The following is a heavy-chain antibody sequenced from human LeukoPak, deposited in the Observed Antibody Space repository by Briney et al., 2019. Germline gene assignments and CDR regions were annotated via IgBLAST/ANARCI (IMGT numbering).Heavy chain of an antibody. CDR1: GFTFSSYS. J-gene: IGHJ6*03. D-gene: IGHD6-19*01. Sequence: PGGSLRFSCAASGFTFSSYSMNWVRQAPGKGLEWVSAISGSGGSTYYADSVKGRFTISRDNSKNTLYLQMNSLRAEDTAVYYCAKDGLVYYYYYMDVWGKGTTVTISS. CDR2: ISGSGGST. V-gene: IGHV3-23*01. CDR3: AKDGLVYYYYYMDV.